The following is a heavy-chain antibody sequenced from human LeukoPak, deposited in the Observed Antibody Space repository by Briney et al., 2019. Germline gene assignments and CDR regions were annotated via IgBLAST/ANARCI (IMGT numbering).Heavy chain of an antibody. CDR2: ISSSGSTI. V-gene: IGHV3-48*03. J-gene: IGHJ3*02. D-gene: IGHD5-12*01. Sequence: GGSLRLSCAASGFTFSSCEMNWVRQPPGKRLEWVSYISSSGSTIFYADSVKGRFTISRDNAKNSLYLQMSSLRAEDTAVYYCATNAVDIVATIAIWGQGTMVTVSS. CDR3: ATNAVDIVATIAI. CDR1: GFTFSSCE.